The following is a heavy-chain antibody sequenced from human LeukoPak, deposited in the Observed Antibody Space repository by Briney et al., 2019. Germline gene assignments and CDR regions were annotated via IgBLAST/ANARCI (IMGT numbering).Heavy chain of an antibody. Sequence: SQTLSLTCTVSGGSISSGGYYWSWIRQPAGKGLEWIGRVYTTEDAKYNPSLESRVSMSLDMSKNQFSLKLSSVTAADTAVYYCARYGDPNYYFDFWGQGTLVTVSS. CDR1: GGSISSGGYY. V-gene: IGHV4-61*02. CDR3: ARYGDPNYYFDF. CDR2: VYTTEDA. D-gene: IGHD2-21*02. J-gene: IGHJ4*02.